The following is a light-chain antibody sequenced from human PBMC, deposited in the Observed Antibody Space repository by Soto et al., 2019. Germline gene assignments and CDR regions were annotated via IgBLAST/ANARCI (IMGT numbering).Light chain of an antibody. Sequence: DIQMTQSPSSVSASVGDRVTITCRASQGVSSWVAWYQQKPGKAPKLLMYAASTLRTGVPSRFSGSGSGTDFTLTISSLQPEDFATYYCQQANSFPHTFGGGTKVEIK. V-gene: IGKV1-12*01. J-gene: IGKJ4*01. CDR3: QQANSFPHT. CDR1: QGVSSW. CDR2: AAS.